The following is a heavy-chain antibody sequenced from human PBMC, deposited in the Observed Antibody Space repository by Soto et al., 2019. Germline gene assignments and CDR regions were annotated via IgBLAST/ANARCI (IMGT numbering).Heavy chain of an antibody. J-gene: IGHJ6*02. CDR3: AARLPLIGYCSGGSCPTGGMDV. V-gene: IGHV1-58*01. CDR2: IVVGSGNT. Sequence: GASVKVSCKASGFTFTSSAVQWVRQARGQRLEWIGWIVVGSGNTNYAQKFQERVTITRDMSTSTAYMELSSLRSEDTAVYYCAARLPLIGYCSGGSCPTGGMDVWGQGTTVTV. CDR1: GFTFTSSA. D-gene: IGHD2-15*01.